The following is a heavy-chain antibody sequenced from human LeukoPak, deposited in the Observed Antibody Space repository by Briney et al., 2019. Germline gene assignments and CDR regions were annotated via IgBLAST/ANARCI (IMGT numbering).Heavy chain of an antibody. D-gene: IGHD3-22*01. V-gene: IGHV3-23*01. Sequence: GGSLRLSCAASEFTFSSYAMSWVRQAPGKGLEWVSAIIGSGGSTYYADSVKGRFTISRDNSKNPLYLQMNSLRAEDTAVYYCAKAYTYYYDSSGYYYFDYWGQGTLVTVSS. CDR3: AKAYTYYYDSSGYYYFDY. CDR1: EFTFSSYA. CDR2: IIGSGGST. J-gene: IGHJ4*02.